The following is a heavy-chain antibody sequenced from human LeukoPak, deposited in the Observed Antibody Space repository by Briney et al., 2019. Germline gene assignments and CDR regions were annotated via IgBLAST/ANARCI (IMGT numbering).Heavy chain of an antibody. Sequence: ASVKASCKASGYTFTSYYMHWVRQAPGQGLEWMGIINPSGGSTSYAQKFQGRVTMTRDTSTSTVYMELSSLRSEDTAVYYCARALSSGYSYGYAFDIWGQGTMVTVSS. CDR1: GYTFTSYY. CDR3: ARALSSGYSYGYAFDI. V-gene: IGHV1-46*01. J-gene: IGHJ3*02. CDR2: INPSGGST. D-gene: IGHD5-18*01.